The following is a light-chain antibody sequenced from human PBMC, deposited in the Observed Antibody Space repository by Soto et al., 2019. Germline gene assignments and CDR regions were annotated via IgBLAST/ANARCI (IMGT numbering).Light chain of an antibody. J-gene: IGLJ3*02. CDR1: ISNIGSKY. CDR3: AAWDDSLNAWV. Sequence: QAVVTQPPSASTTPGQRVTIFCSGGISNIGSKYVYWYQHLPGAAPTLLIYRDDQRPSGVPDRFSGSKSGTSASLAISGLRSEDEADYYCAAWDDSLNAWVFGGGTKLTVL. V-gene: IGLV1-47*01. CDR2: RDD.